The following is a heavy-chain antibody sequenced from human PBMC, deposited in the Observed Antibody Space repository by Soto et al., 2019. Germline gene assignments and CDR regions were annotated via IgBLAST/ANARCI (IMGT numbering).Heavy chain of an antibody. V-gene: IGHV3-30*03. CDR3: ARPRRDYYSSCGMKV. CDR2: ISNDAINK. CDR1: GFTFNTYG. Sequence: QVQLVESGGGVVQPGRSLRLSCAASGFTFNTYGMHWVRQAPGKGLEWVAVISNDAINKYYADSVKGRFAISRDDSKNTLYLQMNSLIGEDTAGYYCARPRRDYYSSCGMKVWGQGTTVIVSS. J-gene: IGHJ6*02.